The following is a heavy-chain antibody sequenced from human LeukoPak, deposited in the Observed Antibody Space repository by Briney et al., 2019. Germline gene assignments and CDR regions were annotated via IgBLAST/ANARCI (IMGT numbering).Heavy chain of an antibody. CDR1: GFTFSNYA. D-gene: IGHD1-7*01. J-gene: IGHJ4*02. V-gene: IGHV3-30*02. CDR3: ARDITGTTE. CDR2: IRYDGTNK. Sequence: GGSLRLSCAASGFTFSNYAMHWVRQAPGKGLEWVGFIRYDGTNKYYADSVKGRFTISRDNSKNTLYLQMNSLRAEDTAVYYCARDITGTTEWGQGTLVTVSS.